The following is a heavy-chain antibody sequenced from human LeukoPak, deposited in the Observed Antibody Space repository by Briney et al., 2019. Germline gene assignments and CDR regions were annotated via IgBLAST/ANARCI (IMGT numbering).Heavy chain of an antibody. CDR3: AKDSYDRSGYYYYYFAY. Sequence: GGSVRLSCAASGFTFSSSGMHWVRQAPGKGLEWVAVISYDGSNKYYADSVKGRFTISRDNSKNTLYLQMNSLRAGDTAVYYCAKDSYDRSGYYYYYFAYWGQGTQVTVSS. CDR1: GFTFSSSG. V-gene: IGHV3-30*18. D-gene: IGHD3-22*01. CDR2: ISYDGSNK. J-gene: IGHJ4*02.